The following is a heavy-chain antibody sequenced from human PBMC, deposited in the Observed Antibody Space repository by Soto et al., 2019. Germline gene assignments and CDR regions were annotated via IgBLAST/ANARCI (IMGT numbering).Heavy chain of an antibody. Sequence: QVQLVQSGAEVKKPGASVKVSCKAPRYIFTAYFMHWVRQAPGQGLEWMGWINPNNGATHNGLSFQGRVTMTRDTSISTAYMELSSLRSDDTAVYYCAAHDPGARFDPWGQGTLVIVSS. CDR3: AAHDPGARFDP. J-gene: IGHJ5*02. CDR2: INPNNGAT. D-gene: IGHD1-1*01. V-gene: IGHV1-2*02. CDR1: RYIFTAYF.